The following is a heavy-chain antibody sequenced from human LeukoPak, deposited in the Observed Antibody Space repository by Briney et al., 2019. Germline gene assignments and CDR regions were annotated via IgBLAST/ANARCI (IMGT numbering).Heavy chain of an antibody. CDR2: ISSSGMTK. CDR1: GFPFSSYE. V-gene: IGHV3-48*03. Sequence: GGSLRLSCAASGFPFSSYEMNWVRQAPGKGLEWVSYISSSGMTKYYAVSVKGRYTMSRDNAKNSLYLQLNSLRAEDTAVYYCARDGRSRGLSHVNFDYWGQGILVTVSS. D-gene: IGHD3-16*02. J-gene: IGHJ4*02. CDR3: ARDGRSRGLSHVNFDY.